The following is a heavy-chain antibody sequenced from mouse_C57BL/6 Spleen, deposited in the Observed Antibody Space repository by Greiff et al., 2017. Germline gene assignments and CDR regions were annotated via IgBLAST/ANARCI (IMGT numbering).Heavy chain of an antibody. D-gene: IGHD1-1*01. CDR1: GYTFTSYW. Sequence: VQLQQPGTELVKPGASVKLSCKASGYTFTSYWMHWVKQRPGQGLEWIGNINPSNGGTNYNEKFKSKATLTVDKPSSTAYMQLSSLTSEDSAVYYCAREIYYGSSSFAYWGQGTLVTVSA. CDR2: INPSNGGT. J-gene: IGHJ3*01. V-gene: IGHV1-53*01. CDR3: AREIYYGSSSFAY.